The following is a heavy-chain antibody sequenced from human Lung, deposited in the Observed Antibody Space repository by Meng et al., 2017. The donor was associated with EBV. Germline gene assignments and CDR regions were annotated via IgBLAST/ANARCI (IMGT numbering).Heavy chain of an antibody. CDR1: GGSFSGYH. V-gene: IGHV4-34*01. J-gene: IGHJ5*02. Sequence: QVMCHQLGHCLLKPCEPLTPTSYVYGGSFSGYHWSWSRQPRRNGLEQIGEINHSASTNYNPSLKSLVTISVDTSKNQFSLNLSSVTAADTAVYYCARGFVKYTVTRVGNWFDPWGQGTLVTVSS. CDR3: ARGFVKYTVTRVGNWFDP. D-gene: IGHD4-17*01. CDR2: INHSAST.